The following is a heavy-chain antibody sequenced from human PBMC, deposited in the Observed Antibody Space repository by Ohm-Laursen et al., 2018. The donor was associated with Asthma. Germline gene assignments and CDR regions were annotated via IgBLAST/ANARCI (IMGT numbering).Heavy chain of an antibody. Sequence: ASVKVSCKASGYTFTSYAMNWVRQAPGQGLEWMGRINTNTGNPTYAQGFTGRFVFSLDTSVSTAYLQISSLKAEDTAVYYCARGNSHDYGDYADLYYYYGMDVWGQGTTVTVSS. V-gene: IGHV7-4-1*02. CDR3: ARGNSHDYGDYADLYYYYGMDV. CDR1: GYTFTSYA. D-gene: IGHD4-17*01. J-gene: IGHJ6*02. CDR2: INTNTGNP.